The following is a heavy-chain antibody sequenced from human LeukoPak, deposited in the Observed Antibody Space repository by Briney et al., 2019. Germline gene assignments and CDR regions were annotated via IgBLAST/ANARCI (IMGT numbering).Heavy chain of an antibody. D-gene: IGHD6-6*01. CDR2: ISPTGSTT. CDR3: ARGPNSNWSGLDF. J-gene: IGHJ4*02. CDR1: GFSFSGHW. V-gene: IGHV3-74*01. Sequence: HPGGSLRLSCTASGFSFSGHWMHWARQLPGKGLVWVSRISPTGSTTSYADSVKGRFTVSSDNAKNTLYLQVNNLRAEDTAVYYCARGPNSNWSGLDFWGQGTLLTVSS.